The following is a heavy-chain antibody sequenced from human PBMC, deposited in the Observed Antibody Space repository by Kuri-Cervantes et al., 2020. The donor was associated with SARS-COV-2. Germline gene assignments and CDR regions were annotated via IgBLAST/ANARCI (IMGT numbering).Heavy chain of an antibody. D-gene: IGHD4-17*01. Sequence: SETLSLTCTVSGGSTSTYYWSWIRQPPGKGLEWIGEINHSGSTNYNPSLKSRVTISVDTSKNQFSLKLSSVTAADTAVYYCARGPPYGLDYWGQGTLVTVSS. CDR2: INHSGST. V-gene: IGHV4-34*01. CDR1: GGSTSTYY. J-gene: IGHJ4*02. CDR3: ARGPPYGLDY.